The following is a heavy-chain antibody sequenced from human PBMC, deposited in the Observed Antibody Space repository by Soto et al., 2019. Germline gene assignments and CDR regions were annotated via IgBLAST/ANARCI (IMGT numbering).Heavy chain of an antibody. Sequence: SVKVSCKASGFTFTSSAMQWVRQARGQRLEWIGWIVVGSGNTNYAQKFQERVTITRDMSTSTAYMELSSLRAEDTAVYYCAKDRYDILTGYPIQYGMDVWGQGTTVTVSS. CDR3: AKDRYDILTGYPIQYGMDV. D-gene: IGHD3-9*01. CDR1: GFTFTSSA. CDR2: IVVGSGNT. V-gene: IGHV1-58*02. J-gene: IGHJ6*02.